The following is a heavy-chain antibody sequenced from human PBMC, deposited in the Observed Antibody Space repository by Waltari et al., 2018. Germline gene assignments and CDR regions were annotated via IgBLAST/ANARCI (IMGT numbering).Heavy chain of an antibody. CDR2: IYYSGST. CDR1: GGSISSYY. Sequence: QVQLQESGPGLVKPSETLSLTCTVSGGSISSYYWSWIRQPPGKGLEWIGYIYYSGSTNYTHSRKSRVTMSVDTSKNQFSLKLGGVTAADRAVYYWARHPAGGGGDWFDPWGQGTLVTVSS. CDR3: ARHPAGGGGDWFDP. J-gene: IGHJ5*02. D-gene: IGHD3-16*01. V-gene: IGHV4-59*08.